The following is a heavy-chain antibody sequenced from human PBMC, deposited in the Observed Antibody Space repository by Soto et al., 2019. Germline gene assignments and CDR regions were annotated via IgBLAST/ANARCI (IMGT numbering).Heavy chain of an antibody. CDR3: ARGGHVVVVTAALDY. Sequence: QVQLMQSGAEVKKPGTSVKVSCKASGDTFTDYYIHWVRQAPGQGLEWMGTVNPSGGHTTYAQHFLGRVPMTRDTSNSTLYMELTSLPSDDTAIYYCARGGHVVVVTAALDYWGQGTLVTVSS. CDR2: VNPSGGHT. CDR1: GDTFTDYY. J-gene: IGHJ4*02. V-gene: IGHV1-46*01. D-gene: IGHD2-21*02.